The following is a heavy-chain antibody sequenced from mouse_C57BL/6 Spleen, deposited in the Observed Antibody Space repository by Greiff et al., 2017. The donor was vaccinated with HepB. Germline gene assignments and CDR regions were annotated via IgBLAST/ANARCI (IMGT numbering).Heavy chain of an antibody. CDR1: GYSINSGYY. CDR2: ISYDGSN. J-gene: IGHJ1*03. V-gene: IGHV3-6*01. CDR3: AQGGYYGNFDV. Sequence: EVQLQESGPGLVKPSQSLSLTCSVTGYSINSGYYWNWIRQFPGNQLEWMGYISYDGSNNYNPSLKNRISITRDTSKNQFFLKLNSVTTEDTATYYCAQGGYYGNFDVWGTGTTVTVSS. D-gene: IGHD2-1*01.